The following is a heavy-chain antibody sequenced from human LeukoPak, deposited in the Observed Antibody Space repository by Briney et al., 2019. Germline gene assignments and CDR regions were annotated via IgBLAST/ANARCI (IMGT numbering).Heavy chain of an antibody. CDR2: INPNSGGT. Sequence: ASVKVSCKASGYTFTGYYMHWVRQAPGQGLEWMGWINPNSGGTNYAQKFQGRVTMSRDTSISTAYMELSRLRSDDTAVYYCARVGSGSYSKPFEYWGQGTLVTVSS. CDR3: ARVGSGSYSKPFEY. D-gene: IGHD3-10*01. J-gene: IGHJ4*02. CDR1: GYTFTGYY. V-gene: IGHV1-2*02.